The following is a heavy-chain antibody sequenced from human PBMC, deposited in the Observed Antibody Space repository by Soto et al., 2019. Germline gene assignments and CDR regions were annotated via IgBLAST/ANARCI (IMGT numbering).Heavy chain of an antibody. D-gene: IGHD1-26*01. V-gene: IGHV4-31*03. CDR3: ARWVVGAMGFDY. CDR1: GGSISSGRYY. Sequence: QVQLQESGPGLVKPSQTLSLTCTVSGGSISSGRYYWSWIRQHPGKGLEWIGYIYYSGSTYYNPSLKSRVTISVDTSKNRFSLKLSSVTAADTAVYYCARWVVGAMGFDYWGQGTLVTVSS. CDR2: IYYSGST. J-gene: IGHJ4*02.